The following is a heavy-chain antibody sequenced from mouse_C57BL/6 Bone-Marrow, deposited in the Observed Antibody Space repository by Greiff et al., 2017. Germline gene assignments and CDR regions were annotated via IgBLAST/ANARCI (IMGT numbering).Heavy chain of an antibody. CDR1: GYTFTSYW. CDR2: IAPSDSYP. V-gene: IGHV1-69*01. CDR3: ARRWDAMDY. D-gene: IGHD2-3*01. J-gene: IGHJ4*01. Sequence: VQLQQPGAELVMPGASVKLSCKASGYTFTSYWMHWVKQRPGPGLEWLGEIAPSDSYPNYNQKFKGKSTLTVDKSSSTAYMQLSSLTSDDAAVYYCARRWDAMDYWGQGTSVTVSS.